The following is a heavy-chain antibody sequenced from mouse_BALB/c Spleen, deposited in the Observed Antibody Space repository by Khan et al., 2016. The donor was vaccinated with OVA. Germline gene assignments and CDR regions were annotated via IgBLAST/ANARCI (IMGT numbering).Heavy chain of an antibody. V-gene: IGHV3-2*02. CDR2: INYSGST. CDR3: TRKDYDDYDPFPY. D-gene: IGHD2-4*01. CDR1: GYSITSEYA. J-gene: IGHJ3*01. Sequence: VQLQQSGPGLVKPSQSLSLTCTVTGYSITSEYAWNWIRQFPGNKLEWMGYINYSGSTRFNPSLKSRTSITRDTSKNQFFLQLNSVTSEDTATYYCTRKDYDDYDPFPYWGQGTLVTVSA.